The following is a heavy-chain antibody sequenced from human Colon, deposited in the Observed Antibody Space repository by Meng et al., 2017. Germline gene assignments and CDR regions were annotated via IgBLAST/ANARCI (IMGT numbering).Heavy chain of an antibody. CDR1: GGTFSSYT. Sequence: SSVKVSCKASGGTFSSYTISWVRQAPGQGLEWMGRIIPILGIANYAQKFQGRVTITADKSTSTAYMELSSLRSEDTAVYYCARMDCSGGSCSPYYYYYGMDVWGQGTTVTVSS. V-gene: IGHV1-69*02. J-gene: IGHJ6*02. D-gene: IGHD2-15*01. CDR2: IIPILGIA. CDR3: ARMDCSGGSCSPYYYYYGMDV.